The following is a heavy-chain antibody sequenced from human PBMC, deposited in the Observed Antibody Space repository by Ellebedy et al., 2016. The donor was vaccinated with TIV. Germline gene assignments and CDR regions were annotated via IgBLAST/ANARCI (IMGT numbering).Heavy chain of an antibody. CDR3: ATGNDYGGNVDY. J-gene: IGHJ4*02. V-gene: IGHV5-51*01. Sequence: GESLKISXKGSGYSFTNYWIGWVCQMPGKGLEWMGLIYPGDSDTKYSPSFQGQVTISADKSISTAYLQWSSLKASDTAMYYCATGNDYGGNVDYWGQGTLVTVSS. CDR2: IYPGDSDT. CDR1: GYSFTNYW. D-gene: IGHD4-23*01.